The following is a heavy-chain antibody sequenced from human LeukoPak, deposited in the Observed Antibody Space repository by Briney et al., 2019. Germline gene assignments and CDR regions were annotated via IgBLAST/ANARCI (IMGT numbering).Heavy chain of an antibody. CDR1: RDTLSSNSAG. Sequence: SQTLSLTSAISRDTLSSNSAGWNSTRQYRARGLGWLGCTYYRSKWYNDYAVSVKSRLTINPDTSKNQFSLQLNSVTPEDTAVYYCARDVREGLDYWGQGTLVTVSS. CDR2: TYYRSKWYN. J-gene: IGHJ4*02. V-gene: IGHV6-1*01. CDR3: ARDVREGLDY. D-gene: IGHD1-26*01.